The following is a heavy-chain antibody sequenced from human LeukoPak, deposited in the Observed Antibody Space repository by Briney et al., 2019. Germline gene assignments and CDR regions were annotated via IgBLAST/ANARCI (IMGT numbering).Heavy chain of an antibody. J-gene: IGHJ6*03. CDR2: IYHSGST. V-gene: IGHV4-30-2*01. Sequence: PSETLSLTCTVSGGSISSGGYYWSWIRQPPGKGLGWIGYIYHSGSTYYNPSLKSRVTISLDRSKNQFSLRLSSVTAADTAVYYCYYMDVWGKGTTVTVSS. CDR3: YYMDV. CDR1: GGSISSGGYY.